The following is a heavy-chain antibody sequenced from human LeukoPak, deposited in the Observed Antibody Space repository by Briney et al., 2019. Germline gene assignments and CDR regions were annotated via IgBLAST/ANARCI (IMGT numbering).Heavy chain of an antibody. D-gene: IGHD2-8*02. V-gene: IGHV4-31*03. CDR3: ARVSWAGGFDY. J-gene: IGHJ4*02. Sequence: SETLSLTCTVSGDSTSSGGYYWSWIRQHPGKGLEWIGYIYYSGSTYYNPSLKSRVTISVDTSKNQFSLKLSSVTAADTAVYYGARVSWAGGFDYWGQGTLVTVSS. CDR2: IYYSGST. CDR1: GDSTSSGGYY.